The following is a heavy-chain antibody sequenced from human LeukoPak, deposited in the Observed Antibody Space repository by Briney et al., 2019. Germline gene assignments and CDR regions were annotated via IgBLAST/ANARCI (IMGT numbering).Heavy chain of an antibody. D-gene: IGHD3-10*01. CDR1: GFTFSSYA. J-gene: IGHJ4*02. V-gene: IGHV3-23*01. CDR2: ISGSGGST. CDR3: AKESLWFGEFPKSFDY. Sequence: GGSLRLSCAASGFTFSSYAMSWVRQAPGKGLEWVSAISGSGGSTYYADSVKGRFTISRDNSKNTLYLQMNSLRAEDTAVYYCAKESLWFGEFPKSFDYWGQGTLVTDSS.